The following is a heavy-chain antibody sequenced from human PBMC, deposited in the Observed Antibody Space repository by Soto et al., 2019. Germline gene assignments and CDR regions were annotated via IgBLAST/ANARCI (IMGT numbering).Heavy chain of an antibody. CDR2: IKSNTDGGTT. CDR3: TTDLRWELVYPRDC. V-gene: IGHV3-15*07. CDR1: GFPFTNAW. J-gene: IGHJ4*02. D-gene: IGHD1-26*01. Sequence: PGGSLRLSCAASGFPFTNAWMSGVRQAPGKGLEWVGRIKSNTDGGTTDYAAPVKGRFTISRDDSKNTLYLQTNRLNSEDTGVYYCTTDLRWELVYPRDCWGLGTLVTVSS.